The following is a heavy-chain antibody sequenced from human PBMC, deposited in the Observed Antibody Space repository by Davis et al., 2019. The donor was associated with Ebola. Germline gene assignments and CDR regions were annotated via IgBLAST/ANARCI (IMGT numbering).Heavy chain of an antibody. D-gene: IGHD5-12*01. V-gene: IGHV4-59*08. CDR2: IYYSGST. CDR3: ARSGYTGYDPRINFDF. J-gene: IGHJ4*02. CDR1: GDSISSYY. Sequence: MPSETLSLTCTVSGDSISSYYWSWIRQPPGKGLEWIGYIYYSGSTDYNPSLKSRVTISLDTSKNQFSLKLNSVTVADTAMYYCARSGYTGYDPRINFDFWGQGTLVTVSS.